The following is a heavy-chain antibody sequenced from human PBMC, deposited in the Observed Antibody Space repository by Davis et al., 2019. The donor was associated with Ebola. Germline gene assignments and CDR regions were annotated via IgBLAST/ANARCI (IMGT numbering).Heavy chain of an antibody. CDR2: INPNSGGT. CDR3: ARDRGSFPFDY. Sequence: AASVKVSCKASGYTFTGYYMHWVRQAPGQGLEWMGWINPNSGGTNYAQKFQGWVTMTRDTSISTAYMELSRLRSDDTAVYYCARDRGSFPFDYWGQGTLVTVSS. V-gene: IGHV1-2*04. D-gene: IGHD1-26*01. CDR1: GYTFTGYY. J-gene: IGHJ4*02.